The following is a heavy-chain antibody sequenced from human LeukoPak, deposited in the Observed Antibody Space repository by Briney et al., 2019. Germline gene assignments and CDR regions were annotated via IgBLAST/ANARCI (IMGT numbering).Heavy chain of an antibody. CDR2: IIPIFGTA. CDR1: GYTFTGYY. D-gene: IGHD3-3*01. Sequence: SVKVSCKASGYTFTGYYMHWVRQAPGQGLEWMGGIIPIFGTANYAQKFQGRVTITADESTSTAYMELSSLRSEDTAVYYCARDSAITIFGVVKYAFDIWGQGTMVTVSS. J-gene: IGHJ3*02. CDR3: ARDSAITIFGVVKYAFDI. V-gene: IGHV1-69*13.